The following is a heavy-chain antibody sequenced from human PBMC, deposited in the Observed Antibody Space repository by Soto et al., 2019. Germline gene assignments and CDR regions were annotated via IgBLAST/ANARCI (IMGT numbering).Heavy chain of an antibody. CDR3: ARGNYYGSGSYYSYYYYGMDV. Sequence: GESLKISCKGSGHSFTSYWIGWVRQMPGKVLEWMGIIYPGDSDTRYSPSFQGQVTISADKSISTAYLQWSSLKASDTAMYYCARGNYYGSGSYYSYYYYGMDVWGQGTTVTVSS. V-gene: IGHV5-51*01. CDR2: IYPGDSDT. D-gene: IGHD3-10*01. CDR1: GHSFTSYW. J-gene: IGHJ6*02.